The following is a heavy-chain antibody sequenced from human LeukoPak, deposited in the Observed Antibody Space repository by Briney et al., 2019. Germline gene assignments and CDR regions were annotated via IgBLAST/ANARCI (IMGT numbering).Heavy chain of an antibody. CDR1: GFTVSSNY. V-gene: IGHV3-23*01. CDR2: ISGSGGST. J-gene: IGHJ4*02. D-gene: IGHD3-3*01. CDR3: AKDRGFLEWLIFPTY. Sequence: PGGSLRLSCAASGFTVSSNYMSWVRQAPGKGLEWVSAISGSGGSTYYADSVKGRFTISRDNSKNTPYLQMNSLRAEDTAVYYCAKDRGFLEWLIFPTYWGQGTLVTVSS.